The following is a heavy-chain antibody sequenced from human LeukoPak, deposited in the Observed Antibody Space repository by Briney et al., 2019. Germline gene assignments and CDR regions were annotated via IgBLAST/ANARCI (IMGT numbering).Heavy chain of an antibody. CDR1: GFAFSSFA. J-gene: IGHJ6*03. CDR3: TKEPHVAVAVDDYYYFYMGV. Sequence: GGSLRLSCAASGFAFSSFAMVWVRQSPGKGLEWLSTINGGGNTTFYADSVKGRFTISRDNSKNTLYLHMDGLRPDDTAIYYCTKEPHVAVAVDDYYYFYMGVWGRGTAVTVSS. CDR2: INGGGNTT. V-gene: IGHV3-23*01. D-gene: IGHD6-19*01.